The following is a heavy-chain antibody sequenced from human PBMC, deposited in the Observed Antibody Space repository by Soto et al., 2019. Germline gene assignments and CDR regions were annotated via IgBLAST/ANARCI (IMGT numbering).Heavy chain of an antibody. Sequence: GGSLRLSCAASGFTFDDYAMHWVRQAPGRGLEWVSGISWNSGSIGYVDSVKGRFTISRDNAKNSLYLQMNSLRAEDTAVYYCARAAPKRTYFDYWGQGTLVTVSS. CDR2: ISWNSGSI. CDR1: GFTFDDYA. CDR3: ARAAPKRTYFDY. J-gene: IGHJ4*02. V-gene: IGHV3-9*01.